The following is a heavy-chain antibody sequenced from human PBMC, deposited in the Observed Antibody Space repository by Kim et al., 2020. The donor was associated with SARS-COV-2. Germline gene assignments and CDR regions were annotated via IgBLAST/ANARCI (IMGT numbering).Heavy chain of an antibody. CDR2: IKSKTDGGTT. D-gene: IGHD4-17*01. CDR3: TTSHYGDYDY. J-gene: IGHJ4*02. V-gene: IGHV3-15*01. CDR1: GFTFSNAW. Sequence: GGSLRLSCAVSGFTFSNAWMNWVRQAPGKGLEWVGRIKSKTDGGTTDYAAPVKGRFTLSRDDSKDTLYLHMNSLKTDDTAVYYCTTSHYGDYDYWGQGTLVTVSS.